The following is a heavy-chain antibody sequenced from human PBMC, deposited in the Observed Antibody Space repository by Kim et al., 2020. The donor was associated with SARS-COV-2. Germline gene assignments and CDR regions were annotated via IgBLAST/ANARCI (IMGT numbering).Heavy chain of an antibody. CDR3: ARDGRDY. V-gene: IGHV1-18*01. CDR2: YNGTT. J-gene: IGHJ4*02. Sequence: YNGTTNYAQKLQGRVTMTTDTSTSTAYMELRSLRSDDTAVYYCARDGRDYWGQGTLVTVSS.